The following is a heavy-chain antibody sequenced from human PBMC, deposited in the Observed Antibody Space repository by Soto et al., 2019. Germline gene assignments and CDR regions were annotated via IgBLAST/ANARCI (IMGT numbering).Heavy chain of an antibody. J-gene: IGHJ3*02. D-gene: IGHD3-3*01. CDR3: TTGPRIFHAFDI. V-gene: IGHV3-15*01. Sequence: PGGFLRLSCAASGFTFSSYSMSWVRQAPGKGLEWVGRIKSKTDGGTTDYAAPVKGRFTISRDDSKNTLYLQMNSLKTEDTAVYYCTTGPRIFHAFDIWGQGTMVTVSS. CDR2: IKSKTDGGTT. CDR1: GFTFSSYS.